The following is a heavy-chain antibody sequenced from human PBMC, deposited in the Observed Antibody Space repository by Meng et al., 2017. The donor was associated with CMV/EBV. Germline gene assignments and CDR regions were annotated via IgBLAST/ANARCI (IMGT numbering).Heavy chain of an antibody. CDR1: GFTFTSPA. CDR3: AAGPSGGDYLVDV. V-gene: IGHV1-58*01. J-gene: IGHJ6*02. CDR2: IVVGSGNT. D-gene: IGHD3-10*01. Sequence: SVKVSCKASGFTFTSPAVQWVRQARGQRLEWIGWIVVGSGNTNYAQKFQERVTITRDMSTSTAYMELSSLRSEDTAVYYCAAGPSGGDYLVDVWGQGTTVTVSS.